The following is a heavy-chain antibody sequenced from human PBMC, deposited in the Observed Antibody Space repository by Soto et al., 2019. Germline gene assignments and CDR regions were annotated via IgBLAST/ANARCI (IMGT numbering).Heavy chain of an antibody. CDR2: IYYSGST. CDR3: ARDGNGNILTGYSVRYYGMDV. D-gene: IGHD3-9*01. Sequence: SETLSLTCTVSGGSISSGGYYWSWIRQHPGKGLKWIGYIYYSGSTYYNPSLKSRVTISVDTSKNQFSLKLSSVTAADTAVYYCARDGNGNILTGYSVRYYGMDVWGQGTTVTVSS. V-gene: IGHV4-31*03. J-gene: IGHJ6*02. CDR1: GGSISSGGYY.